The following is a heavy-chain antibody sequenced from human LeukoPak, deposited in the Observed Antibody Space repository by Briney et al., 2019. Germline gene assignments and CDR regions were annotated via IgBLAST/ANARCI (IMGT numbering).Heavy chain of an antibody. Sequence: AGGSLRLSCAASGFTFSSYGMHWVRQAPGKGLEWVAVIWYDGSNKYYADSVKGRFTISRDNSKNTLYLQMNSLRAEDTAVYYCARDRGYGYGFFDYWGQGTLVTVSS. CDR3: ARDRGYGYGFFDY. V-gene: IGHV3-33*01. J-gene: IGHJ4*02. CDR2: IWYDGSNK. D-gene: IGHD5-18*01. CDR1: GFTFSSYG.